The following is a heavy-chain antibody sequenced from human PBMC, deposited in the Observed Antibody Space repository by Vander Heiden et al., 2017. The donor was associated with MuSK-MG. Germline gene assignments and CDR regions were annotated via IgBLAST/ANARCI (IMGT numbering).Heavy chain of an antibody. CDR3: AREGYYYGSGSYPDY. Sequence: QVQLQESGPGLVKPSETLSLTCTVYGGSVSSGSYYWSWIRQPPGKGLEWIGYIYYSGSTNYNPSLKSRVTISVDTSKNQFSLKLSSVTAADTAVYYCAREGYYYGSGSYPDYWGQGTLVTVSS. CDR1: GGSVSSGSYY. J-gene: IGHJ4*02. CDR2: IYYSGST. V-gene: IGHV4-61*01. D-gene: IGHD3-10*01.